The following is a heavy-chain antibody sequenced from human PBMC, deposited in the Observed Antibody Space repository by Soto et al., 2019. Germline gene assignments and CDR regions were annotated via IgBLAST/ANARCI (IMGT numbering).Heavy chain of an antibody. CDR1: GGSISSGGYY. D-gene: IGHD3-10*01. CDR3: AREVRGVIWWFDP. CDR2: IYYSGST. J-gene: IGHJ5*02. Sequence: QVQLQESGPGLVKPSQTLSLTCTVSGGSISSGGYYWSWIRQHPGKGLEWIGYIYYSGSTYYNPSLKRRVTISVDTSKNQFSLKLSSVTAADTAVYYCAREVRGVIWWFDPWGQGTLVTVSS. V-gene: IGHV4-31*03.